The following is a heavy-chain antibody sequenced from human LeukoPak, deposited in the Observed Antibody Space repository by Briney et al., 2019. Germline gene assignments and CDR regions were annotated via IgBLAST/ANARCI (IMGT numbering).Heavy chain of an antibody. Sequence: PGRSLRLSCAASGFTFSSYAMHWVRQAPGKGLEWVAVISYDGSNKYYADSVKGRFTISRDNSKNTLYLQMNSLRAEDTAVYYCARDMVGAIAREYFQHWGQGTLVTVSS. CDR3: ARDMVGAIAREYFQH. J-gene: IGHJ1*01. CDR2: ISYDGSNK. CDR1: GFTFSSYA. D-gene: IGHD1-26*01. V-gene: IGHV3-30-3*01.